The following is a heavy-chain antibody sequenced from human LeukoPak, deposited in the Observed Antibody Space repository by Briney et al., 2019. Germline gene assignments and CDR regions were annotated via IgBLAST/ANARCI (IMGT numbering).Heavy chain of an antibody. CDR2: IHYSGIT. D-gene: IGHD3-10*01. J-gene: IGHJ4*02. Sequence: SETLSLTCSVSGGPISNYYWSWIRQPPGTGLEWIGYIHYSGITKYNPSVQSRVAISLDTSKNQFSLKLTSVTAADTAVYYCASSGNYYFTLDYWGQGTLVTVSS. CDR3: ASSGNYYFTLDY. V-gene: IGHV4-59*08. CDR1: GGPISNYY.